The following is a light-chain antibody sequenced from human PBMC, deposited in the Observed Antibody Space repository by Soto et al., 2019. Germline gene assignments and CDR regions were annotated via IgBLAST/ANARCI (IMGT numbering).Light chain of an antibody. Sequence: QSVLTQPPSVSGAPGQRVTISCTGSSSNIGAGYDVYWYQQLPGTVPKLLIYDNNNRPSGVPDRFSGSKSGTSASLAITGLQAEDEAEYYCQSFGGSLSGWVFGGGTKLTVL. V-gene: IGLV1-40*01. CDR1: SSNIGAGYD. CDR2: DNN. CDR3: QSFGGSLSGWV. J-gene: IGLJ3*02.